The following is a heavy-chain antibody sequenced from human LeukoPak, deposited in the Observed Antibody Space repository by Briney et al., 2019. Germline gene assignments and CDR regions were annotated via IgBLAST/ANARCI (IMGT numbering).Heavy chain of an antibody. CDR1: GVSISGSNW. Sequence: PSETLSLTCAVSGVSISGSNWWGWVRQSPGAGLEWIGEIYHRGSTNYNPSLKIRVIISVDQYNNQFSLKLSSVTAADTAMYYCAIERRASGSYYADWGQGTLVTGSS. J-gene: IGHJ4*02. D-gene: IGHD1-26*01. CDR2: IYHRGST. CDR3: AIERRASGSYYAD. V-gene: IGHV4-4*02.